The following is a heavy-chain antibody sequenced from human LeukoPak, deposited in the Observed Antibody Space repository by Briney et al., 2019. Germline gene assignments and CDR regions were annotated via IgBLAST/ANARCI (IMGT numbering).Heavy chain of an antibody. CDR3: ARVVDTATDY. CDR2: ISYDGSNK. Sequence: PGRSLRLSCAASGFTFSSYGMHWVRQAPGKGLEWVAVISYDGSNKYYADSVKGRFTISRDNSKNTLYLQMNSLRAEGTAVYYCARVVDTATDYWGQGTLVTVSS. J-gene: IGHJ4*02. D-gene: IGHD5-18*01. V-gene: IGHV3-30*03. CDR1: GFTFSSYG.